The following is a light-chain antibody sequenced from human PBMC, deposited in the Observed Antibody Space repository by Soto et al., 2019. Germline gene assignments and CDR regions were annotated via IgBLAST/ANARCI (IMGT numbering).Light chain of an antibody. V-gene: IGLV2-14*01. CDR1: SSEVGGYNY. CDR2: EVS. J-gene: IGLJ2*01. CDR3: SSYTGSSTYVV. Sequence: QSALTQPASVSGSPGQSSTISCTGTSSEVGGYNYVSWYQQHPGKAPKLMIYEVSNRPSGVSNRFSGSKSGNTASLTISGLQAEDEADYYCSSYTGSSTYVVFGGGTKLTVL.